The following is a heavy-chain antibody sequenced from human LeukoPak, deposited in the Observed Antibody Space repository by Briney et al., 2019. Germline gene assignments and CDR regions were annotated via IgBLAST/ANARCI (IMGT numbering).Heavy chain of an antibody. Sequence: QPGGSLRLSCAASGLTFSDYAMSWFRQAPGKGLEWVSGITSGFTPHYADSVKGRFTISRGNSKNTFHLQLNSLRAEDTAVYYCAKDYSDSRVADVFFEYWGQGTLVTVSS. V-gene: IGHV3-23*01. J-gene: IGHJ4*02. CDR3: AKDYSDSRVADVFFEY. CDR2: ITSGFTP. CDR1: GLTFSDYA. D-gene: IGHD2-15*01.